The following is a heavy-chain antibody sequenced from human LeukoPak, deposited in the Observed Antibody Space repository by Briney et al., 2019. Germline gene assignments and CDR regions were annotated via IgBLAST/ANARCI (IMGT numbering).Heavy chain of an antibody. D-gene: IGHD5-24*01. V-gene: IGHV4-31*03. Sequence: SQTLSLTCSVAGGSISSDDYCWNWIGQHPGKGLEWIGYIYYSGSTYYNPSLKSRVALSVDTSKNQFSLKLSSLTAADMAVYYCAKSREEIRGLDAFDIWGQGTMVTVSS. J-gene: IGHJ3*02. CDR1: GGSISSDDYC. CDR3: AKSREEIRGLDAFDI. CDR2: IYYSGST.